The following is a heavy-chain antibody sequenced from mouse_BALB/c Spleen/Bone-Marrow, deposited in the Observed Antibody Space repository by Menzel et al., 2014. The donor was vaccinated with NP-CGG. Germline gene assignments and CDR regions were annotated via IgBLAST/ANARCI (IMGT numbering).Heavy chain of an antibody. D-gene: IGHD2-1*01. CDR2: ISSGSSTT. CDR3: ARTDGNYDYAMDY. Sequence: EVKVVQSGGGLVQPGGSRKLSCAASGFTFSSFGMHWVRQAPEKGLEWVAYISSGSSTTYYADTVKGRFTISRDNSKNTLFLQMTSLRSEDTAMYYCARTDGNYDYAMDYWGQGTSVTVSS. CDR1: GFTFSSFG. V-gene: IGHV5-17*02. J-gene: IGHJ4*01.